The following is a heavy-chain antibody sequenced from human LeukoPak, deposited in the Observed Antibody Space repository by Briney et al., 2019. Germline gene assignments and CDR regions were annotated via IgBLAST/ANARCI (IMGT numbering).Heavy chain of an antibody. CDR1: GFTFNIYW. J-gene: IGHJ4*02. D-gene: IGHD3-22*01. Sequence: AGGSLRLSCAASGFTFNIYWMHGVRQAPGKGLAWVSLISSDGSITSYADSVKGRFTISRDNAKNTVYLQMNSLRVEDTAVYYCARRVGSSESSYYFDYWGQGTLVTVSS. CDR2: ISSDGSIT. CDR3: ARRVGSSESSYYFDY. V-gene: IGHV3-74*01.